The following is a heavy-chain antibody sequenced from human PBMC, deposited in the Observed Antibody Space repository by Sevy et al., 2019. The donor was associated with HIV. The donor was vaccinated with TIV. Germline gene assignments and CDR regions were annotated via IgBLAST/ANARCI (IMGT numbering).Heavy chain of an antibody. CDR2: INHSDST. CDR3: AREISGVCCTFDY. V-gene: IGHV4-34*01. Sequence: SETLSLTCAVYGGSFSGYYWSWIRQPPGKGLEWIGEINHSDSTNYNPSLKGRVTISVDTSKNQFSLKLHSVTAADTAVYYCAREISGVCCTFDYWSQGTLVTVSS. CDR1: GGSFSGYY. D-gene: IGHD2-15*01. J-gene: IGHJ4*02.